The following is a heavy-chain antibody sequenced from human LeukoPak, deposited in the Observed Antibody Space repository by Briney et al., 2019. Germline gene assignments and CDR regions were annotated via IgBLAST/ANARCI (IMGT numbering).Heavy chain of an antibody. Sequence: SQTLSLTPNLSRVSLTDGLDYWSSIRHHPTGGLEWIGYMYFSVRAKYNTSLKSGLPISMDTAKNQCSLQWSSLAPADTATDYCASPYCSSLSCLDVFNMWGQGTRVTVSS. CDR3: ASPYCSSLSCLDVFNM. J-gene: IGHJ3*01. V-gene: IGHV4-31*03. CDR2: MYFSVRA. D-gene: IGHD2-2*01. CDR1: RVSLTDGLDY.